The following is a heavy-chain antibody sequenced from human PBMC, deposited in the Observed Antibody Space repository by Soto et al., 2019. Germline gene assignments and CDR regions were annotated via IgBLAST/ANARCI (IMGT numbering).Heavy chain of an antibody. J-gene: IGHJ4*02. CDR1: GGSFSGYY. V-gene: IGHV4-34*01. Sequence: SETLSLTCAVYGGSFSGYYWSWIRQPPGKGLEWIGEINHSGSTNYNPSLKSRVTISVDTSKNQFSLKLSSVTAADTAVYYCARGLGLRILWFGKFDYWGQGTLVTVSS. D-gene: IGHD3-10*01. CDR2: INHSGST. CDR3: ARGLGLRILWFGKFDY.